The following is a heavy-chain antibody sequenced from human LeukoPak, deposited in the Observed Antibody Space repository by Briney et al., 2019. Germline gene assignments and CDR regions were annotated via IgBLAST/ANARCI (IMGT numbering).Heavy chain of an antibody. J-gene: IGHJ4*02. D-gene: IGHD3-3*01. CDR1: GFTVSSNY. V-gene: IGHV3-53*01. CDR3: AKDFWSDYYSGYFDY. Sequence: GGSLRLSCAASGFTVSSNYMSWVRQAPGKGLEWVSVIYSGDNANYADSVKGRFTISRDNSKNTLYLQMNSLRAEDTAVYYCAKDFWSDYYSGYFDYWGQGTLVTVSS. CDR2: IYSGDNA.